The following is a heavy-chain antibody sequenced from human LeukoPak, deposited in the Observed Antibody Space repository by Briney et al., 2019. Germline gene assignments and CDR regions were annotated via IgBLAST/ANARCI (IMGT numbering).Heavy chain of an antibody. CDR1: GYTFTSYG. CDR3: ARDITIFGVVISWFDP. Sequence: ASVTVSCKASGYTFTSYGISWVRQAPGQGLEWMGWISAYNGNTNYAQKLQGRVTMTTDTSTSTAYMELRSLRSDDTAVYYCARDITIFGVVISWFDPWGQGTPVTVSS. J-gene: IGHJ5*02. V-gene: IGHV1-18*01. D-gene: IGHD3-3*01. CDR2: ISAYNGNT.